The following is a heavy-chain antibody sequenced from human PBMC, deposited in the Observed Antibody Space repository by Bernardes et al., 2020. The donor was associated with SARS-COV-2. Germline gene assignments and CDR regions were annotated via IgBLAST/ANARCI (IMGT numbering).Heavy chain of an antibody. V-gene: IGHV3-74*01. J-gene: IGHJ4*02. CDR1: EFTFTNYW. CDR3: ARDSVSCTGGFCYWTD. D-gene: IGHD2-8*02. CDR2: INSDGSSI. Sequence: GGSLRLSCAASEFTFTNYWMHWVRQAPGKGLVWVSRINSDGSSISYADSVKGRFTISRDNARNTLYLQMNSLRAEDTAVYYCARDSVSCTGGFCYWTDWGQGTLVTVSS.